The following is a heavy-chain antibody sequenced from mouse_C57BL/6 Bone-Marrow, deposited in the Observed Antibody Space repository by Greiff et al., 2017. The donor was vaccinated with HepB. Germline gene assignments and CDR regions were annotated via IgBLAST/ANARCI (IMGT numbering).Heavy chain of an antibody. CDR1: GYTFTTYP. J-gene: IGHJ4*01. CDR3: ARGGSSGPYYAMDY. CDR2: FHPYNDDT. V-gene: IGHV1-47*01. Sequence: HVKQSGAELVKPGASVKMSCKASGYTFTTYPIEWMKQNHGKSLEWIGNFHPYNDDTKYNEKFKGKATLTVEKSSSTVYLELSRLTSDDSAVYYCARGGSSGPYYAMDYWGQGTSVTVSS. D-gene: IGHD3-2*02.